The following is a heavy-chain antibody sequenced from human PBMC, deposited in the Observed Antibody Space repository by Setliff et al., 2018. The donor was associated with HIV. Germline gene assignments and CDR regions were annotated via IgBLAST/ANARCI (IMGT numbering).Heavy chain of an antibody. CDR2: INDRGNT. J-gene: IGHJ4*02. Sequence: KTSETLSLTCTVSGGSFSDYYWTWIRQPPNEGLEWIGEINDRGNTNYMPSLRSRVTISVDTSKNQFSLKLTSVTAADSAIYYCARGRHIEATIPLDHWGQGTLVTSPQ. CDR1: GGSFSDYY. V-gene: IGHV4-34*01. D-gene: IGHD5-12*01. CDR3: ARGRHIEATIPLDH.